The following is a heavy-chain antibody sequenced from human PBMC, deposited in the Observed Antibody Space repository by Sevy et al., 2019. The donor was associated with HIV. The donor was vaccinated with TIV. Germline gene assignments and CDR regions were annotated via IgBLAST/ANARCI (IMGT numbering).Heavy chain of an antibody. Sequence: ASVKVSCKASGYTFTSYDINWVRQATGQGLEWMGWMNPNSGNTGYAQKFQGRVTMTRNTSISTAYMELRSLGSEDTAVYYCARGDPNDYVWGSYRYTRNWFDPWGQGTLVTVSS. CDR2: MNPNSGNT. D-gene: IGHD3-16*02. V-gene: IGHV1-8*01. J-gene: IGHJ5*02. CDR1: GYTFTSYD. CDR3: ARGDPNDYVWGSYRYTRNWFDP.